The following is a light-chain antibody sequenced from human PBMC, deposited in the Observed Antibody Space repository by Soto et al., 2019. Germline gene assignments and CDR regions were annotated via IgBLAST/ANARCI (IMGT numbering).Light chain of an antibody. Sequence: EIVMTQSPSTLSVSPVGIATRSCRASQSVSSYLAWYQQKPGQAPRLLIYDASNRATGIPARFSGSGSGTDFTLTISSLEPEDFAVYYCQQRSNWPITFGQGTRLEIK. J-gene: IGKJ5*01. CDR1: QSVSSY. V-gene: IGKV3-11*01. CDR3: QQRSNWPIT. CDR2: DAS.